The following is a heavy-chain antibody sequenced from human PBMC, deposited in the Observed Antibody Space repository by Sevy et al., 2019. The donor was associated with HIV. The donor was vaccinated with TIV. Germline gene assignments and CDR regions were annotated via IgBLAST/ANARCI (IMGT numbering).Heavy chain of an antibody. CDR2: IRSKANSYAT. D-gene: IGHD3-22*01. V-gene: IGHV3-73*01. J-gene: IGHJ4*02. CDR1: GFTFSGSA. Sequence: GGSLRLSCAASGFTFSGSAMHWVRQASGKGLEWVGRIRSKANSYATVYAASVKGRFTISREDSKNTAYLQMNSLKTEDTAVYYCTIHYYDSSGYYLGRRVLNYWGQGTLVTVSS. CDR3: TIHYYDSSGYYLGRRVLNY.